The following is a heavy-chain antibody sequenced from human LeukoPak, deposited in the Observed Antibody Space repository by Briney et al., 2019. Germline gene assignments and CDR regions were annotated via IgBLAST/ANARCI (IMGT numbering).Heavy chain of an antibody. CDR1: GFTFSSYA. CDR3: AKDPRVSYGDCIIR. Sequence: GGTLRLSCAASGFTFSSYAMSWVRQAPGKGLEWVSGFSVSDQTTYYADSVKGRFTISRDNAKNTLYLEINSLRAEDTAVYYCAKDPRVSYGDCIIRWGLGTLVIVSS. D-gene: IGHD4-17*01. CDR2: FSVSDQTT. J-gene: IGHJ4*02. V-gene: IGHV3-23*01.